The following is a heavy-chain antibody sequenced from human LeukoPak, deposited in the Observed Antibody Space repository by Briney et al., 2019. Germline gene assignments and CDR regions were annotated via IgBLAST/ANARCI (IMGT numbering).Heavy chain of an antibody. J-gene: IGHJ4*01. Sequence: GGSLRLSCAASGFTFSSYAMHWVRQAPGKGLEWVAVISYDGSNKYYADSVKGRFTISRDNSKNPLYLQMNSMRAEDTAVYYCARGEGGGDTAIVPDRAFDYWGHGTLDTVSS. CDR1: GFTFSSYA. CDR2: ISYDGSNK. CDR3: ARGEGGGDTAIVPDRAFDY. V-gene: IGHV3-30*04. D-gene: IGHD5-18*01.